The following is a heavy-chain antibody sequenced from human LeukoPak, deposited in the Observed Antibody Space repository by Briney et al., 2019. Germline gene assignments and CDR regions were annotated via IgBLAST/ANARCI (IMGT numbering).Heavy chain of an antibody. CDR2: IRYDGSNK. CDR3: AKDQTTVVTYMDV. Sequence: PGGSLRLSCAASGFTFSSYGMHWVRQAPGKGLEWVAFIRYDGSNKYYADSVKGRFTISRDNSKNTLYLQTNSLRAEDTAVYYCAKDQTTVVTYMDVWGKGTTVTISS. V-gene: IGHV3-30*02. CDR1: GFTFSSYG. D-gene: IGHD4-23*01. J-gene: IGHJ6*03.